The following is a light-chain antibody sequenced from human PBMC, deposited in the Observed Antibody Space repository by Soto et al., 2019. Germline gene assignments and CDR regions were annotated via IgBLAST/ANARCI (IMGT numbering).Light chain of an antibody. Sequence: EIVLTQSPGTLSLSPGERATLSCRASQSVTSSFLAWYQQKPGQAPRLLIYGASSRATGIPDRFSGSGSGTDFTLTISRLEAEDFAVYYCLQYGSSPPWTFGQGTKVEIK. CDR3: LQYGSSPPWT. CDR2: GAS. V-gene: IGKV3-20*01. CDR1: QSVTSSF. J-gene: IGKJ1*01.